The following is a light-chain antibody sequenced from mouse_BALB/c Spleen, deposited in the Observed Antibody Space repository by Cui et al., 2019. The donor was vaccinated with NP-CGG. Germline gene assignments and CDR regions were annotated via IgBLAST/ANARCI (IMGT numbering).Light chain of an antibody. V-gene: IGLV1*01. Sequence: VVTHQSSPTTSPGETVTLTCRSSTGSVTTSNYANWVQEKPGHLFTGLIGGTNNRAPGVPARFSGSLIGDKAALTITGAQTEDEAIYFCALWYSNHWVFGGGTKLTVL. CDR3: ALWYSNHWV. CDR1: TGSVTTSNY. J-gene: IGLJ1*01. CDR2: GTN.